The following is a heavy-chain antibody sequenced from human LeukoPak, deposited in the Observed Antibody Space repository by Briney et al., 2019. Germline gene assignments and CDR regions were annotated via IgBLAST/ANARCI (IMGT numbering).Heavy chain of an antibody. J-gene: IGHJ5*02. CDR2: IYYSGST. D-gene: IGHD2-2*02. CDR3: ASTLGYCSSTSCYTGWFDP. V-gene: IGHV4-59*01. CDR1: GGSISSYY. Sequence: SETLSLTCTVSGGSISSYYWSWIRQPPGKGQEWIGYIYYSGSTNYNPSLKSRVTISVDTSKNQFSLKLSSVTAADTAVYYCASTLGYCSSTSCYTGWFDPWGQGTLVTVSS.